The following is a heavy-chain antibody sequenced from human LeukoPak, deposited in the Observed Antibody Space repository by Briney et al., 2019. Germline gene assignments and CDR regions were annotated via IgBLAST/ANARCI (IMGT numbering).Heavy chain of an antibody. CDR3: TTAITMIVVVTRTIPFDY. D-gene: IGHD3-22*01. J-gene: IGHJ4*02. CDR1: GFTFSNAW. V-gene: IGHV3-15*01. CDR2: IKSKTDGGTT. Sequence: PGGSLRLSCAASGFTFSNAWMSWVRQAPGKGLEWVGRIKSKTDGGTTDYAAPVKGRFTISRDDSKNTLYLQMNSLKTEDTAVYYCTTAITMIVVVTRTIPFDYWGQGTLVTVSS.